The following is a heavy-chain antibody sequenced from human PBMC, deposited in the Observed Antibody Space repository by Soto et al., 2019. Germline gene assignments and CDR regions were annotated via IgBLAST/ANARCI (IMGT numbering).Heavy chain of an antibody. CDR2: VYYSGST. V-gene: IGHV4-59*01. Sequence: SETLSLTCDVSGDSISTYYWSSIRQPPGKGLEWIGYVYYSGSTLYNPSLESRVTLSIDMSKKQVSLKLNSVIAADTAVYYCARTRMIESWIDYWGHGTLVTVSS. J-gene: IGHJ4*01. CDR1: GDSISTYY. CDR3: ARTRMIESWIDY. D-gene: IGHD2-21*01.